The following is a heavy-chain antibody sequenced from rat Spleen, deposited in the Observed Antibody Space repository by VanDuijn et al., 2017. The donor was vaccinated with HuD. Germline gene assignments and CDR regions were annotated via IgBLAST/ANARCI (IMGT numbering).Heavy chain of an antibody. CDR2: ISVSGGST. V-gene: IGHV5-19*01. J-gene: IGHJ2*01. CDR1: GFTFSDFG. Sequence: EVQLVESGGGLVQPGRSLKLSCAASGFTFSDFGMHWIRQAPTKGLEWVASISVSGGSTYYRDSVKGRFTISRDNAKNTLCLQMDSLRSEDTATYYCATSGAAISGYWGQGVMVTVSS. CDR3: ATSGAAISGY. D-gene: IGHD1-2*01.